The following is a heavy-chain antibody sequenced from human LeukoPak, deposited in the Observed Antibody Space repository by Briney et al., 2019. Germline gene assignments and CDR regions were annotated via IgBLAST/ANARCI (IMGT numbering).Heavy chain of an antibody. D-gene: IGHD2-2*01. CDR3: ARERVLGYCSSTSCYQGPFDY. J-gene: IGHJ4*02. Sequence: GGSLRLSCAASGFTFSSYWMSWVRQAPGKGLEWVANIKQDGSEKYYVDSVKGRFTISRDNAKNSLYLQMNSLRAEDTAVYYCARERVLGYCSSTSCYQGPFDYWGRGTLVTVSS. V-gene: IGHV3-7*01. CDR2: IKQDGSEK. CDR1: GFTFSSYW.